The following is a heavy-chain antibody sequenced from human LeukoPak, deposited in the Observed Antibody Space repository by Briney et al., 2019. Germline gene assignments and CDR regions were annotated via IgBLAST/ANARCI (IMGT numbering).Heavy chain of an antibody. D-gene: IGHD1-1*01. CDR1: GYTFTDYY. V-gene: IGHV1-2*06. J-gene: IGHJ4*02. CDR3: ARRVQSTGVFDY. Sequence: ASVKVSCNASGYTFTDYYMHWVRQAPGQGLEWMGRIKPNNGDTNYAQKFQGRVTMTRDTSINAAYMELSRLEYDDTAVYYCARRVQSTGVFDYWGPGTLVTVSS. CDR2: IKPNNGDT.